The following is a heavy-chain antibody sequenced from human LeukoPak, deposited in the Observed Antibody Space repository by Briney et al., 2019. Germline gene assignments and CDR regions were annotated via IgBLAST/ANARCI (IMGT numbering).Heavy chain of an antibody. D-gene: IGHD3-22*01. Sequence: ASVKVSCKASGYTFTGYYMHWVRQAPGQGLGWMGWINPNSGGTNYAQKFQGRVTMTRDTSISTAYMELSRLRSDDTAVYYCARDRSNLYYYDSSGYYFLDYWGQGTLVTVSS. V-gene: IGHV1-2*02. J-gene: IGHJ4*02. CDR1: GYTFTGYY. CDR3: ARDRSNLYYYDSSGYYFLDY. CDR2: INPNSGGT.